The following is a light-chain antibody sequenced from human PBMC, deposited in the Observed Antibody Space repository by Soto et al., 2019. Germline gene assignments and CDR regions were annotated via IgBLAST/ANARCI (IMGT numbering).Light chain of an antibody. CDR3: TSYAGGNNV. Sequence: QSALTQPPSASGSPGQSVTISCTGTSSDVGGYNYVSWYQQHPGKVPKLTVYEVNNRSSGVPDRFSGAKSGNTASLTVAGLQAEDEADYYCTSYAGGNNVFGTGTKLTVL. CDR2: EVN. V-gene: IGLV2-8*01. J-gene: IGLJ1*01. CDR1: SSDVGGYNY.